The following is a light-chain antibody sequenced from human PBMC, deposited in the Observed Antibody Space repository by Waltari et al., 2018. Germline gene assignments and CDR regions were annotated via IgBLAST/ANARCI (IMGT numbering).Light chain of an antibody. CDR3: SSYTSSISWV. CDR2: EVS. V-gene: IGLV2-14*01. CDR1: SSDVGGYNY. Sequence: QSALTQPASLSGSPGQSITISCTGTSSDVGGYNYVSWYQHHPGKAPKLMIYEVSNRPSGVSNRFSGSKSGNTASLTISGLQAEDEAHYYCSSYTSSISWVFGGGTKLTVL. J-gene: IGLJ3*02.